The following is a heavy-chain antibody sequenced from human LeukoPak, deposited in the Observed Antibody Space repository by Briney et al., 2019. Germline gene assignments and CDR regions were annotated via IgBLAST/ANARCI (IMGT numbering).Heavy chain of an antibody. V-gene: IGHV1-2*02. CDR1: RYTFTGYY. J-gene: IGHJ4*02. D-gene: IGHD1-26*01. Sequence: ASVKVSCKASRYTFTGYYMHWVRQAPGQGLEWMGWINPNSGDTNSAQKFQGRVTMTRDTSISTAYMELSRLRSDDTAVYYCARAPRWDPHFDYWGQGTLVTVSS. CDR3: ARAPRWDPHFDY. CDR2: INPNSGDT.